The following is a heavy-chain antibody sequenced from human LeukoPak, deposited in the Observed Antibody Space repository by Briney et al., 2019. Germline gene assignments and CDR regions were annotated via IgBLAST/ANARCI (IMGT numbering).Heavy chain of an antibody. Sequence: VASVKVSCKASGGTFSSYAISWVRQAPGQGLEWMGGIIPIFGTANYAQKFQGRVTITADESTSTAYMELSSLRSEDTAVYYCARDYGSGSYYGMDVWGQGTTVTVSS. J-gene: IGHJ6*02. D-gene: IGHD3-10*01. CDR3: ARDYGSGSYYGMDV. V-gene: IGHV1-69*13. CDR1: GGTFSSYA. CDR2: IIPIFGTA.